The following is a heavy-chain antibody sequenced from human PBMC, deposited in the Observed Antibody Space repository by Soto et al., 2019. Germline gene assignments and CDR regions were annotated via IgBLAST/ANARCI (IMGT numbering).Heavy chain of an antibody. J-gene: IGHJ3*01. V-gene: IGHV3-48*03. Sequence: EVQLVESGGGLVLPGGSLRLSCADSGLTFSNYEMNWVRQAPGKGLEWVSYIGRGGTTTYYADSLKGRFTISRDNAKNSLYLQMNSLRAEDTAVYYCATRSGGGGAFDFWGQGTMVTVSS. CDR1: GLTFSNYE. CDR2: IGRGGTTT. CDR3: ATRSGGGGAFDF. D-gene: IGHD3-10*01.